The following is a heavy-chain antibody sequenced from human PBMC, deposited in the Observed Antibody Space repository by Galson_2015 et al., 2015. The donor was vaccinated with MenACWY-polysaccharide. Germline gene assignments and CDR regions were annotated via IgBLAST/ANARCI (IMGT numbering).Heavy chain of an antibody. V-gene: IGHV3-48*02. Sequence: SLRLSCAASGFTFSSYSMDWVRQAPGKGLEWLSYIYAKGNTINYADSVKGRFTISRDNAENAVYLQMNSLKDDDTAVYYCARDRPDSGPGPFDYWGQGTLVTVSS. CDR2: IYAKGNTI. D-gene: IGHD1-26*01. J-gene: IGHJ4*02. CDR1: GFTFSSYS. CDR3: ARDRPDSGPGPFDY.